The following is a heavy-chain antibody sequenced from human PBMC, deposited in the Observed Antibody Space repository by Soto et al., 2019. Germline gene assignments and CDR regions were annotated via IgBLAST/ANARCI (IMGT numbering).Heavy chain of an antibody. CDR2: IYYSGST. CDR3: AREPLAHSYFDL. J-gene: IGHJ4*02. Sequence: SETLSLTCTVSGGSVSSGSYYWSWIRQPPGKGLEWIGYIYYSGSTNYNPSLKSRVTMSMDTSKNQFSLRLTSVTAADTAVYFCAREPLAHSYFDLWGQGTLVTVSS. CDR1: GGSVSSGSYY. V-gene: IGHV4-61*01.